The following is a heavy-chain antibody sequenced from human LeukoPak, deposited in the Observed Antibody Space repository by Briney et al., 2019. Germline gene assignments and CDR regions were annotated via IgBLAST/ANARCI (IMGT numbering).Heavy chain of an antibody. CDR3: ARASGPFDF. CDR2: IWHDGSNK. V-gene: IGHV3-33*01. D-gene: IGHD6-6*01. J-gene: IGHJ4*02. Sequence: GGSLRLSCAASGFTFRSYGMCWVRQAPGKGLEWVAVIWHDGSNKYYADSVKGRFTISRDNSRNTLYLQMNSLRIEDTAVYYCARASGPFDFWGRGTLVTVSS. CDR1: GFTFRSYG.